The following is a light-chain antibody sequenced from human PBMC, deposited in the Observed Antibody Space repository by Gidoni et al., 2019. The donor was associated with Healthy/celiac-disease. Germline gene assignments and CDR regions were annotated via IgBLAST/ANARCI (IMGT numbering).Light chain of an antibody. CDR3: QQSYSTPRT. CDR2: AAS. Sequence: DSQMTKSPASLSASVGDRVTITCRASQSISSYLNWYQQKPGKAPKLLIYAASSLQSGVPSRFSGSGSGTDFTLTISSLQPEDFATYYCQQSYSTPRTFGQGTKVEIK. V-gene: IGKV1-39*01. J-gene: IGKJ1*01. CDR1: QSISSY.